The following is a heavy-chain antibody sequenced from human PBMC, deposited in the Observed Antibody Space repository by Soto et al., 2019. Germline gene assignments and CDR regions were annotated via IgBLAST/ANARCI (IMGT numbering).Heavy chain of an antibody. J-gene: IGHJ5*02. CDR2: IIPSFGPA. Sequence: QVHLVQSGAEVKKPGTSVRVSCKASGGAVSDYVIAWVRQAPGQGPEWMGGIIPSFGPANYAQTFLGRVTMTADKSTNTVYLELNSLTYEDTAVYYCERASLGPRYSAGKGGFGPWGQGTLVTVSS. D-gene: IGHD1-26*01. CDR1: GGAVSDYV. V-gene: IGHV1-69*06. CDR3: ERASLGPRYSAGKGGFGP.